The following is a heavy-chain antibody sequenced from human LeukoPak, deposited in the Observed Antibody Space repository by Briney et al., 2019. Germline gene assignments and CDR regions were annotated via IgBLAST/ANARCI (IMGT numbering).Heavy chain of an antibody. D-gene: IGHD3-10*01. J-gene: IGHJ4*02. CDR3: GGDREYYYGAGRFDY. Sequence: GGSLRLSCAASGFTFSSYSMNWVRQAPGKGLGWVANIKQDGSEKYYVDSVKGRFTISRDNAKNSLYLQMNSLRAKDTAVDYCGGDREYYYGAGRFDYWGQGTLVTVSS. CDR1: GFTFSSYS. CDR2: IKQDGSEK. V-gene: IGHV3-7*04.